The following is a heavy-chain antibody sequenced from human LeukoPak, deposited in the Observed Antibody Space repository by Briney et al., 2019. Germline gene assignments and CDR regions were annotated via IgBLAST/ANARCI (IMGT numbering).Heavy chain of an antibody. CDR1: GFTFSDHN. CDR2: IYSGGST. D-gene: IGHD6-19*01. Sequence: GGSLRLSCAASGFTFSDHNMDWVRQAPGRGLEWLSVIYSGGSTYYTDSVKGRFTISRDNSKNTLYLQMNSLRAEDTAVYYCARAEGWYSPRDYWGQGTLVTVSS. CDR3: ARAEGWYSPRDY. V-gene: IGHV3-66*01. J-gene: IGHJ4*02.